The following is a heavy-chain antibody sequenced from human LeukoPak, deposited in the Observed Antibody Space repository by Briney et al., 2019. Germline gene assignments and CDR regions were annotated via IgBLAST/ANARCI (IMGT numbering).Heavy chain of an antibody. Sequence: ASVKVSCKASGYTFTGYYMHWVRQAPGQGLEWMGWINPNSGGTNYAQKFQGRVTMTRDTSISTAYMELSRLRSDDTAVYYCARMRYCSSTSCSYYFDYWGQGTLATVSS. CDR3: ARMRYCSSTSCSYYFDY. CDR2: INPNSGGT. CDR1: GYTFTGYY. D-gene: IGHD2-2*01. V-gene: IGHV1-2*02. J-gene: IGHJ4*02.